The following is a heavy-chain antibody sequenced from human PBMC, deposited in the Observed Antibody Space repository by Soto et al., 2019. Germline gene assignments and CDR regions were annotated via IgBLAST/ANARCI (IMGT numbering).Heavy chain of an antibody. D-gene: IGHD3-10*01. CDR3: ARSRNSAVADSFDF. J-gene: IGHJ4*02. V-gene: IGHV3-30*04. CDR2: ISRDGSNK. Sequence: LRLSCAASGFTFSRYAIHWVRQAPGKGLEWVAVISRDGSNKYYVDSVKGRFTISRDNSKNTLYLQMNSLRDEDTAVYYCARSRNSAVADSFDFWGQGTLVTVSS. CDR1: GFTFSRYA.